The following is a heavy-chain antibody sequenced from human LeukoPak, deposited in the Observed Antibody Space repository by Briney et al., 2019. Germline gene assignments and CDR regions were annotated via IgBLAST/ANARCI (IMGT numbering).Heavy chain of an antibody. CDR1: GFTFSSYA. D-gene: IGHD1-26*01. CDR3: ARDRVGATDYFDY. J-gene: IGHJ4*02. CDR2: ISYDGSNK. Sequence: GRSLRLSCAASGFTFSSYAMHWVRQAPGKGLEWVAVISYDGSNKYYADSVKGRFTVSRDNSKNTLYLQMNSLRAEDTAVYYCARDRVGATDYFDYWGQGTLVTVSS. V-gene: IGHV3-30-3*01.